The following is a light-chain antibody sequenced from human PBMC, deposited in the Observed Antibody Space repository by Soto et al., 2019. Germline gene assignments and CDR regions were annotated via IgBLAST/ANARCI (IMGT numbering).Light chain of an antibody. J-gene: IGLJ3*02. CDR1: SGSVSTRYY. Sequence: QTVVTQEPSFSVSPGGTVTLTCGVSSGSVSTRYYPSWYQQTPGQAPHTLIYSTSTRSSGVPDRFSGSIVGNKAALTISGAQADDESDYYCVLYMGSGIWVFGGGTKLTV. CDR3: VLYMGSGIWV. V-gene: IGLV8-61*01. CDR2: STS.